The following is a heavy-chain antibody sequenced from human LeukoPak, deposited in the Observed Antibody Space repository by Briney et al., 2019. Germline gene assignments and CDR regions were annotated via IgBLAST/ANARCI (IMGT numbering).Heavy chain of an antibody. CDR3: ARVHVFEGVLMVYAYFDY. CDR1: GFTFSSYW. V-gene: IGHV3-7*01. D-gene: IGHD2-8*01. CDR2: IKQDGGEK. J-gene: IGHJ4*02. Sequence: GGSLRLSCAASGFTFSSYWMSWVRQAPGKGLEWVANIKQDGGEKYYVDSVKGRFTISRDNAKNSLYLQMNSLRAEDTAVYYCARVHVFEGVLMVYAYFDYWGQGTLVTVSS.